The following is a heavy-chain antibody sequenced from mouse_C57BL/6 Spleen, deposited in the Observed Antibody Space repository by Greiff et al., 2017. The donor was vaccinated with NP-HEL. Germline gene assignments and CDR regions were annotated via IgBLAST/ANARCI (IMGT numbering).Heavy chain of an antibody. J-gene: IGHJ2*01. V-gene: IGHV1-80*01. CDR2: IYSGDGDA. CDR1: GYAFSSYW. CDR3: ARWGFFYFDY. Sequence: QVQLQQSGAELVKPGASVKISCKASGYAFSSYWMNWVKQRPGRGLEWIGQIYSGDGDANYNGKVKGKATLTADKASSTAYMQLSSLTSEDSAVYFCARWGFFYFDYWGQGTTLTVSS.